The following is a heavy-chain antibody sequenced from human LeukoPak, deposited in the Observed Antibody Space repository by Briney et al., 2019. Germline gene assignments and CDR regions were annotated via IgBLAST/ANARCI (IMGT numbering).Heavy chain of an antibody. CDR3: ARGFRRVGANDY. Sequence: ASVKVSCKASGYTFTSYGISWVRQAPGQGLEWMGWISAYNGNTNYAQRLQGRVTTTTDTSTSTAYMELRSLRSDDTAVYYCARGFRRVGANDYWGQGTLVTVSS. CDR2: ISAYNGNT. V-gene: IGHV1-18*01. CDR1: GYTFTSYG. D-gene: IGHD1-26*01. J-gene: IGHJ4*02.